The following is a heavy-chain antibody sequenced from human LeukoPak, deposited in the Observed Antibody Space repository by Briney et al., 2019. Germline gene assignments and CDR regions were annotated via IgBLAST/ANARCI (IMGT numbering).Heavy chain of an antibody. CDR2: INSGGST. Sequence: PGGSLRLSCAASGFTFSSYAMSWVRQAPGKGLEWVSTINSGGSTYYADSVKGRFTISRDNAKNSLYLQMRSLRVEDTAVYYCARDTNFYYDSSGYYEKGAFDIWGQGTTVTVSS. CDR3: ARDTNFYYDSSGYYEKGAFDI. D-gene: IGHD3-22*01. CDR1: GFTFSSYA. J-gene: IGHJ3*02. V-gene: IGHV3-23*01.